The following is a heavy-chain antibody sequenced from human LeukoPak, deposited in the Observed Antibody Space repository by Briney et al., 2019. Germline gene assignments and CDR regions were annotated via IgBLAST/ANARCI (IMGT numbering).Heavy chain of an antibody. CDR3: ARSGAPTLDY. CDR2: IDSDGGST. V-gene: IGHV3-74*01. J-gene: IGHJ4*02. Sequence: GGSLRLSCAASGFTFSSYWMHWVRQALGKGLVWVSRIDSDGGSTIYADSAKGRFTISRDNAKNTLYLQMNSLRAEDTAVYYCARSGAPTLDYWGQGTLVIVSS. CDR1: GFTFSSYW. D-gene: IGHD2-15*01.